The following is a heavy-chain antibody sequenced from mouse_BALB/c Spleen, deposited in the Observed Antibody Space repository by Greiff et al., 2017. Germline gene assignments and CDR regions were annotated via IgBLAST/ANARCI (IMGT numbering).Heavy chain of an antibody. Sequence: QVHVKQSGAELVRPGASVKLSCKASGYTFTSYWINWVKQRPGQGLEWIGNIYPSDSYTNYNQKFKDKATLTVDKSSSTAYMQLSSPTSEDSAVYYCTRSGGSRSYWYFDVWGAGTTVTVSS. CDR3: TRSGGSRSYWYFDV. D-gene: IGHD1-1*01. J-gene: IGHJ1*01. CDR1: GYTFTSYW. V-gene: IGHV1-69*02. CDR2: IYPSDSYT.